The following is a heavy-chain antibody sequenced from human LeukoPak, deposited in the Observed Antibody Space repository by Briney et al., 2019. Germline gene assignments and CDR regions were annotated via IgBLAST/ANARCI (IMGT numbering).Heavy chain of an antibody. CDR2: INWNGGST. V-gene: IGHV3-20*04. J-gene: IGHJ1*01. CDR1: GFTFDDYG. D-gene: IGHD3-22*01. CDR3: ARGGYYDSSVVY. Sequence: GGSLRLSCAASGFTFDDYGMSWFRQAPGKGLELVSGINWNGGSTGYADSVKGRFTISTDNAKNSLYLQMNSLSAEGTALYYCARGGYYDSSVVYWGQGTLVTVSS.